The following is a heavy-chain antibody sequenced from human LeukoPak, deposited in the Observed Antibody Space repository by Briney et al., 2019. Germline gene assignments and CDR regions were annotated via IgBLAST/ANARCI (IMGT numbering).Heavy chain of an antibody. CDR3: ARALRYFDWLFLDY. CDR2: IYTSGST. D-gene: IGHD3-9*01. CDR1: GGSISSGSYY. V-gene: IGHV4-61*02. Sequence: PSQTLSLTCTVSGGSISSGSYYWSWIRQPAGKGLEWIGRIYTSGSTNYNPSLKSRVTISVDTSKNQFSLKLSSVTAADTAVYYCARALRYFDWLFLDYWGQGTLVTVSS. J-gene: IGHJ4*02.